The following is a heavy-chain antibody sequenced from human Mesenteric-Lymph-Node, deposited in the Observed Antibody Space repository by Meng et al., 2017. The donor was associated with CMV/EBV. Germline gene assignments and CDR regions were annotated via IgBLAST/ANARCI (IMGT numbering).Heavy chain of an antibody. V-gene: IGHV1-69*05. Sequence: GTVRRYAISWVRQDCGQGVEWMGGVSVIFGKGNYAQKFKGRVTITTDESTSTDYKDMRSLKSEDTAVYYWARYAGIATIRSGFGHWGQGTLVTVSS. J-gene: IGHJ1*01. CDR2: VSVIFGKG. CDR1: GTVRRYA. CDR3: ARYAGIATIRSGFGH. D-gene: IGHD6-25*01.